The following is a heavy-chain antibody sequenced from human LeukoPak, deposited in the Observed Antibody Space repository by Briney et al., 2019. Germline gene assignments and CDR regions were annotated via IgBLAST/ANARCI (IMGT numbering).Heavy chain of an antibody. D-gene: IGHD3-22*01. CDR2: INPNSGGT. J-gene: IGHJ4*02. CDR3: ARATSCYYDYFDY. CDR1: GYTFTGYY. V-gene: IGHV1-2*02. Sequence: ASVKVSCKASGYTFTGYYMHWVRQAPGQGLEWMGWINPNSGGTNYAQKFQGRVTMTRDTSISTAYMELSRLRSDDTAVYYCARATSCYYDYFDYWGQGPLVTVSS.